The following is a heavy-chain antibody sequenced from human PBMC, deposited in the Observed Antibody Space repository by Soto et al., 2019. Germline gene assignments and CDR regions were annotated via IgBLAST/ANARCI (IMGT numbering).Heavy chain of an antibody. Sequence: XVSLRLSCAASGFTFRTYAMSWVRQAPGKGLEWVSVISGSTGKTYYADSVKGRFTISRDNSKNTLSLQMNSLRGEDTAVYFCAKNSGSGSPYYYNMEVWGQGTMVTVSS. CDR2: ISGSTGKT. CDR3: AKNSGSGSPYYYNMEV. J-gene: IGHJ6*02. CDR1: GFTFRTYA. V-gene: IGHV3-23*01. D-gene: IGHD3-10*01.